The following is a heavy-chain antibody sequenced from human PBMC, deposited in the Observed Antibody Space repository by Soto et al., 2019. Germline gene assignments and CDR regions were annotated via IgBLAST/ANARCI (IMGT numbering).Heavy chain of an antibody. CDR3: AREACISTSCYARWFDS. CDR1: GFTFSSYA. CDR2: ITGSGDAT. D-gene: IGHD2-2*01. V-gene: IGHV3-23*01. J-gene: IGHJ5*01. Sequence: GGSLRLSCAASGFTFSSYAMNWVRQAPGKGLEWVSVITGSGDATYYADSVKGRFTISRDNSKNTLYVQMNSLRAADTAVYYCAREACISTSCYARWFDSWGQGTLVTVSS.